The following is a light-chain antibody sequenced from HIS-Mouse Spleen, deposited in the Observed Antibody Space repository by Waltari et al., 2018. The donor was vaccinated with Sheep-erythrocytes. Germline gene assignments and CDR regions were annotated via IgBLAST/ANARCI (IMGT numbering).Light chain of an antibody. V-gene: IGLV2-23*01. Sequence: QSALTQPASVSGSPGQSITISCTGTSSDVGSYNLVSWYQQHPGKAPKLMIYEGSKRPSGFSNRFSGSKSGNMASLTISGLQAEDEADYYCCSYAGSSTPWVFGGGTKLTVL. J-gene: IGLJ3*02. CDR1: SSDVGSYNL. CDR3: CSYAGSSTPWV. CDR2: EGS.